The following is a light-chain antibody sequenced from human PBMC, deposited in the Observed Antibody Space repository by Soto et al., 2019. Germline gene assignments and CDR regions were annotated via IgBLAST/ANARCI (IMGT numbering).Light chain of an antibody. Sequence: QAVVTQEPSLTVSPGGTVTLTCGSSTGAVTSGHFPYWFQQKPDQAPRTLIYHTSNKHSWTPARFSGSLLGGKAALTLSGAQPEDEADYYCLLSSVGARAEVFGGGTKVTVL. V-gene: IGLV7-46*01. CDR1: TGAVTSGHF. CDR3: LLSSVGARAEV. CDR2: HTS. J-gene: IGLJ2*01.